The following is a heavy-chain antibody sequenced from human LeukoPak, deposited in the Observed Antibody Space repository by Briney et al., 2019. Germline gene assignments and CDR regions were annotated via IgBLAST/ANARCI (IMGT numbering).Heavy chain of an antibody. CDR3: ARSHSEYSYGFIAY. J-gene: IGHJ4*02. V-gene: IGHV4-39*07. CDR2: IYYSGST. Sequence: SETLSLTCTVSGGSISTSGSYWGWIRQPPGKGLEWIGSIYYSGSTYYNPSLKSRVTISVDTSKSQFSLRLTSVTAADTAVYYCARSHSEYSYGFIAYWGQGTLVTVSS. D-gene: IGHD5-18*01. CDR1: GGSISTSGSY.